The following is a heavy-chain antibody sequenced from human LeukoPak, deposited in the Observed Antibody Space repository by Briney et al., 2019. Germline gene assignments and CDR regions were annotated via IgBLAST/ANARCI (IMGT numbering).Heavy chain of an antibody. CDR2: ISYDGSNK. J-gene: IGHJ4*02. CDR3: AREWDSGTYRYFDF. V-gene: IGHV3-30*04. D-gene: IGHD1-26*01. CDR1: GFTFSSYA. Sequence: GGSLRLSCAASGFTFSSYAMHWVRQAPGKGLEWVAVISYDGSNKYYADSVKGRFTISRDNSKNTLYLQMNSLRAEDTAVYYCAREWDSGTYRYFDFWGQGTLVTVSS.